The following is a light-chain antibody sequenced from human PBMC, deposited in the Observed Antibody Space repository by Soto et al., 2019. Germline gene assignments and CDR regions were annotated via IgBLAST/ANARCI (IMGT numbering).Light chain of an antibody. CDR1: SGHSSYA. Sequence: QSVLTQSPSASASLGASVKLTCTLSSGHSSYAIAWHQKQPGKGPRYLMDLNNDGSHTKGDGIPDRFSGSSSGAERYLIISSLQSEDEADYYCQTWGTGFQVFGGGTKHRP. J-gene: IGLJ2*01. V-gene: IGLV4-69*01. CDR3: QTWGTGFQV. CDR2: LNNDGSH.